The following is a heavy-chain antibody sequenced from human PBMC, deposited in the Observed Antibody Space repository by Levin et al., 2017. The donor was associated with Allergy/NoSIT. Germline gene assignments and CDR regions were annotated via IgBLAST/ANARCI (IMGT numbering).Heavy chain of an antibody. J-gene: IGHJ4*02. CDR1: GGSISSGGYS. D-gene: IGHD5-18*01. Sequence: SETLSLTCAVSGGSISSGGYSWSWIRQPPGKGLEWIGNIYLSGSTNDNPYLKSRVTMSVDRSKNQFALKLSYVTAADTAVYYCARVAGYSYGYYFDYWGPGTLVTVSS. CDR3: ARVAGYSYGYYFDY. V-gene: IGHV4-30-2*01. CDR2: IYLSGST.